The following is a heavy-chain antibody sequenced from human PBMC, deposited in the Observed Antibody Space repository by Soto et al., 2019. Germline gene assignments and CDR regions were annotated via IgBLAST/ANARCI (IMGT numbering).Heavy chain of an antibody. V-gene: IGHV3-21*01. CDR2: ISSSSSYI. D-gene: IGHD1-20*01. CDR3: ARGVTGTYYYYYGMDV. CDR1: GFTFSSYS. J-gene: IGHJ6*02. Sequence: GGSLRLSCAASGFTFSSYSMNWVRQAPGKGLEWVSSISSSSSYIYYADSVKGRFTISRDNAKNSLYLQMNSLRAEDTAVYYCARGVTGTYYYYYGMDVRGQGTTVTVSS.